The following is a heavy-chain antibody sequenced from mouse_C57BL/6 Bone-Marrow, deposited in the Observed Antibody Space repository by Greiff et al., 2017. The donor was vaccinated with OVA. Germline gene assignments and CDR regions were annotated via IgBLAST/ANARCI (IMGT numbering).Heavy chain of an antibody. Sequence: EVQVVESGGDLVKPGGSLKLSCAASGFTFSSYGMSWVRQTPDKRLEWVATISSGGSYTYYPDSVKGRFTISRDNAKNTLYLQMSSLKSEDTAMYYCARHDYYGTLHYFDYWGQGTTLTVSS. J-gene: IGHJ2*01. V-gene: IGHV5-6*01. CDR2: ISSGGSYT. D-gene: IGHD1-1*01. CDR1: GFTFSSYG. CDR3: ARHDYYGTLHYFDY.